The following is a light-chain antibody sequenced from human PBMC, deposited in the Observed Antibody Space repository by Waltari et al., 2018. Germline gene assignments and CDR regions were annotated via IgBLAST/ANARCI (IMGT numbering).Light chain of an antibody. CDR3: CSYAGRSTWV. V-gene: IGLV2-23*02. CDR2: DVR. Sequence: QSALTHPPPVLGSPGKSATVPSTGSSPDVGGFNYVLWYQQHPGNVPKLMIYDVRQRPTGVSDRFSASRSGNTASLTISGLQPEDEADYYCCSYAGRSTWVCGTGTKLTVL. CDR1: SPDVGGFNY. J-gene: IGLJ3*02.